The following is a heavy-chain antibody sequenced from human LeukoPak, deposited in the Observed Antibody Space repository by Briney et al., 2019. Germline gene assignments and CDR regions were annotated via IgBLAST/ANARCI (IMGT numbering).Heavy chain of an antibody. D-gene: IGHD2-15*01. CDR1: GYTFTSYG. V-gene: IGHV1-18*01. Sequence: ASVKVSCKASGYTFTSYGIGWVRQAPGQGLEWMGWISSYNGSTHYARKLQDRVTMTTDTSTNTAYMELRSPRSDDTAVYYCARASLRAFDIWGQGTMVTVSS. J-gene: IGHJ3*02. CDR2: ISSYNGST. CDR3: ARASLRAFDI.